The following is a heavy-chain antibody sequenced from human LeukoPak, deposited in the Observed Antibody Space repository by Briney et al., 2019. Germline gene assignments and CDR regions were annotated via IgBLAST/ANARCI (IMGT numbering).Heavy chain of an antibody. J-gene: IGHJ5*02. CDR3: ARANWFDP. V-gene: IGHV1-8*02. Sequence: GASVKVSCKASGYTFTGYYMHWVRQAPGQGLEWMGWMNPNSGNTGYAQKFQGRVTMTRNTSISTAYMELSSLRSEDTAVYYCARANWFDPWGQGTLVTISS. CDR2: MNPNSGNT. CDR1: GYTFTGYY.